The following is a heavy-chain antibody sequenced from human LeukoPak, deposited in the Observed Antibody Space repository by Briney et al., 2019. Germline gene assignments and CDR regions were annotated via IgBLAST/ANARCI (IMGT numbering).Heavy chain of an antibody. CDR1: GFTFSDYS. CDR3: AKGPTQVLRFLRDGKTYYMDV. Sequence: PGGSLRLSCAASGFTFSDYSMNWVRQAPGKGLEWISYIGIDSGNTNYADSVKGRFTISGDKAKNSLYLQMNSLRVEDTAVYYCAKGPTQVLRFLRDGKTYYMDVWGKGTSVLVSS. J-gene: IGHJ6*03. D-gene: IGHD3-3*01. V-gene: IGHV3-48*01. CDR2: IGIDSGNT.